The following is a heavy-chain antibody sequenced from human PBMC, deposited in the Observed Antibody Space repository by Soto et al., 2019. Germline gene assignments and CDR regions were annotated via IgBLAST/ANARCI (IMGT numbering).Heavy chain of an antibody. CDR1: GGSINNSSFY. D-gene: IGHD3-10*01. J-gene: IGHJ4*02. V-gene: IGHV4-39*01. CDR2: IYYSGSA. Sequence: SETLSLTCTVSGGSINNSSFYWGWVRQPPGKRLEWIGSIYYSGSAYYNPSLKSRLTISVDTSKNQFSLNLSSVTAADTAVYFCARRPLVRGIIPYYFDSWGQGTLVTSPQ. CDR3: ARRPLVRGIIPYYFDS.